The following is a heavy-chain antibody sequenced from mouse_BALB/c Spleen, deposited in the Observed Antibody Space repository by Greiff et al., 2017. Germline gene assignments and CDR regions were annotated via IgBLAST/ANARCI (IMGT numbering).Heavy chain of an antibody. Sequence: VHLVESGAELVRPGTSVKVSCKASGYAFTNYLIEWVKQRPGQGLEWIGVINPGSGGTNYNEKFKGKATLTADKSSSTAYMQLSSLTSDDSAVYFCARGGPRKYYFDYWGQGTTLTVSS. CDR2: INPGSGGT. CDR1: GYAFTNYL. CDR3: ARGGPRKYYFDY. D-gene: IGHD3-3*01. J-gene: IGHJ2*01. V-gene: IGHV1-54*01.